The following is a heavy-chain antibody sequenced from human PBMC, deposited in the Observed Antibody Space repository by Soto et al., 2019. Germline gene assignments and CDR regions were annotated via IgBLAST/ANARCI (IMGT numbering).Heavy chain of an antibody. J-gene: IGHJ4*02. CDR2: ISDNDGST. V-gene: IGHV3-23*01. D-gene: IGHD2-15*01. CDR1: EFTFSNYA. CDR3: AKIRSSRVAAAFDY. Sequence: GGSLRLSCAASEFTFSNYAMSWVRQAPGKGLEWVSVISDNDGSTYYADSVKGRFTISRDNSKNTLYLQMNSLRAEDTAIYYCAKIRSSRVAAAFDYWGQGTQVTVSS.